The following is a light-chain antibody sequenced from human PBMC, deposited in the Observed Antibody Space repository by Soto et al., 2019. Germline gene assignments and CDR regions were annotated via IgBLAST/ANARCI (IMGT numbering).Light chain of an antibody. J-gene: IGKJ1*01. V-gene: IGKV3-15*01. CDR1: QSVSSN. CDR3: QQYNNWPWT. Sequence: ELVSAQSPATLYVSPGERATLSCRASQSVSSNLAWYQQKPGQAPRLLIYGASTRATGIPARFSGSGSGTEFTLTISSLQSEDFAVYYCQQYNNWPWTFGQGTKVDIK. CDR2: GAS.